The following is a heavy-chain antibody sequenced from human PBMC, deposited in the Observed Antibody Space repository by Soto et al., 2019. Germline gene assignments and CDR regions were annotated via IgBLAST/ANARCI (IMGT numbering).Heavy chain of an antibody. V-gene: IGHV4-59*01. D-gene: IGHD1-7*01. CDR2: IYYSGST. Sequence: SETLSLTCTVSGGSISSYYWSWIRQPPGKGLEWIGYIYYSGSTNYTDSVKGRFTISRDNSKNTLYLQMNSLRAEDTAVYYCARVKELRAGIVSFDPWGQGTLVTVSS. CDR3: ARVKELRAGIVSFDP. J-gene: IGHJ5*02. CDR1: GGSISSYY.